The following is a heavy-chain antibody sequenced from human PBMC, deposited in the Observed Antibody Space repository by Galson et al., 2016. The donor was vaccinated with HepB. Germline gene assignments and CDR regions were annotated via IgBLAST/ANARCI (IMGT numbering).Heavy chain of an antibody. Sequence: SLRLSCAASGFKFDDYAMHWVRQAPGEGLEWVSGVNWNSGNIAYAASVKGRFTISRDNAKNSLYLQMNSLRPEDASLYYCAKDVAVWCVPPSLDSWGQGTLVTVSS. J-gene: IGHJ4*02. CDR1: GFKFDDYA. D-gene: IGHD2-8*02. CDR3: AKDVAVWCVPPSLDS. V-gene: IGHV3-9*01. CDR2: VNWNSGNI.